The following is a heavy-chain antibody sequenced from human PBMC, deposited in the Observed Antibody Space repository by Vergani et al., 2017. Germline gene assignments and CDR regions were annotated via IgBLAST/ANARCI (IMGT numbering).Heavy chain of an antibody. V-gene: IGHV5-51*01. J-gene: IGHJ4*02. Sequence: EVQLVQSGAEVKKPGESLKISCQISGYSFTNYWIGWVRQMPGKGLEWMGIIHPADSDTRYSPSFQGQVTISVDKSISTAYLPRSRQRASDSAMYYCARLYGRDSSGSKYFDYWGQGTLVTVSS. D-gene: IGHD3-22*01. CDR2: IHPADSDT. CDR3: ARLYGRDSSGSKYFDY. CDR1: GYSFTNYW.